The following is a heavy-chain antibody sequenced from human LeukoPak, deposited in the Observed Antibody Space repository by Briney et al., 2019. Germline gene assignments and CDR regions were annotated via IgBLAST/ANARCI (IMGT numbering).Heavy chain of an antibody. J-gene: IGHJ4*02. V-gene: IGHV3-7*04. CDR1: GFTFSDYW. CDR2: ISQDGREQ. CDR3: AGGALDY. Sequence: PGGPLRLSCAASGFTFSDYWMSWVRQAPGQGLEWAAKISQDGREQRFVDSVKGRFTISRDNAKNLLFLQMDSLRAEDTAVYYCAGGALDYWGPGTLVTVSS.